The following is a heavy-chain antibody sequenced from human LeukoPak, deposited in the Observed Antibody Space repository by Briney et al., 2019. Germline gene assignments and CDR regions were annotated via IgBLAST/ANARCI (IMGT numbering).Heavy chain of an antibody. CDR2: INSDGRGT. D-gene: IGHD5-18*01. J-gene: IGHJ4*02. CDR1: GVTFISDL. Sequence: PGGALRLSCAAPGVTFISDLRCVGRQGLRGGRGWGSRINSDGRGTNYADSVKGRFTTSSDNATNTLYLQMKSLRAEDTALYYCARYWAGYSYGAFDYWGQGTLVTVSS. V-gene: IGHV3-74*01. CDR3: ARYWAGYSYGAFDY.